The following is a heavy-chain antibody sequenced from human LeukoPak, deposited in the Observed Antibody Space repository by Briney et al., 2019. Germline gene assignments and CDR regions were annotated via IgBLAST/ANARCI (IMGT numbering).Heavy chain of an antibody. J-gene: IGHJ4*02. Sequence: SDPLSLTCTVSGGSISSYYWNCIRQPPGKGLEWSGYIYYSETTIHNPYLKSRVSMSVDTSQNQFSLKLSSVTAADTAVYYCARGRKDTSGYRVNELGSGYSDYWGQGTLVTVSS. V-gene: IGHV4-59*07. CDR3: ARGRKDTSGYRVNELGSGYSDY. D-gene: IGHD5/OR15-5a*01. CDR2: IYYSETT. CDR1: GGSISSYY.